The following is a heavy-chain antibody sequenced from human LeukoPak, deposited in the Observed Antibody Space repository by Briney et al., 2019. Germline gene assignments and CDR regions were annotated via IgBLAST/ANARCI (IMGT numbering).Heavy chain of an antibody. V-gene: IGHV4-4*07. J-gene: IGHJ3*02. D-gene: IGHD2-2*01. CDR2: IYTSGSA. CDR1: GVSTSIFY. CDR3: ARSPISTGAFGI. Sequence: PSETLSLTRTVSGVSTSIFYWSWRPPPAGKGLECGGSIYTSGSAHYNPSLKSGVTISVDTSRTQFSLKLSSVTAADTAVYYCARSPISTGAFGIWGQGTMVTVSS.